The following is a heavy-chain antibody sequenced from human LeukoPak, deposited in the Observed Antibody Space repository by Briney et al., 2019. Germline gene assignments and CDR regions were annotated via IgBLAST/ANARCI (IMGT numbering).Heavy chain of an antibody. CDR1: GFTLSSYW. D-gene: IGHD3-3*01. V-gene: IGHV3-74*01. J-gene: IGHJ4*02. CDR2: ISNDDSTK. Sequence: GGSLRLSCAASGFTLSSYWMYWVRQGPGKGLVWVSRISNDDSTKTYADSVKGRFTISRDNAKNTLYLQMNSLRAEDTAVYYCARGLITMFGVAPDYWGQGTLVTVSS. CDR3: ARGLITMFGVAPDY.